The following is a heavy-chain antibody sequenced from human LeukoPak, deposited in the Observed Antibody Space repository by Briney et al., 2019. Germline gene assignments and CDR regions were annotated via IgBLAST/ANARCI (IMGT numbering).Heavy chain of an antibody. CDR2: ISSDGSIT. J-gene: IGHJ4*02. Sequence: GGSLRLSCAASGFTFSSYWMHWVRQAPGKRLVWVSRISSDGSITSYADSVKGRFIISRDNAKNTLYLQMNSLRAEDTAVYYCARHLNYYLDYWGQGTLVTVSS. CDR1: GFTFSSYW. D-gene: IGHD3-10*01. V-gene: IGHV3-74*01. CDR3: ARHLNYYLDY.